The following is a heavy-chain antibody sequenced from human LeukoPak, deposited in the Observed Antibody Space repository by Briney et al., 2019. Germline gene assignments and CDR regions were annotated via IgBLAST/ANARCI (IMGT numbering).Heavy chain of an antibody. V-gene: IGHV3-66*01. J-gene: IGHJ4*02. D-gene: IGHD1-26*01. CDR3: ARDKTSVGPLDY. CDR2: IYSGGSS. Sequence: GGSLRLSCAASGLRVSSNYMNWVRQAPGKGLEWVSAIYSGGSSYYADSVKGRFTVSRDNSKNTVDLQMNSLRAEDTAVYYCARDKTSVGPLDYWGQGTLVTVSS. CDR1: GLRVSSNY.